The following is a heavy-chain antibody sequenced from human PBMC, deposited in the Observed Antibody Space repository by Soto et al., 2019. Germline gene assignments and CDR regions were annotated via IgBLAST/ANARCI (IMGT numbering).Heavy chain of an antibody. D-gene: IGHD2-8*02. J-gene: IGHJ3*01. CDR2: ILVDGRT. CDR3: AKATATGGGSFDF. CDR1: GFPCGSYD. V-gene: IGHV3-23*01. Sequence: EVQMLASGGGLAQPGGSLRLYCAASGFPCGSYDMTWVRQAPGKGLEWVSTILVDGRTFYVDSVKGRFTISRDNSRNTVYLQMNSLTAGDTALYYCAKATATGGGSFDFCGQGTMVTVSS.